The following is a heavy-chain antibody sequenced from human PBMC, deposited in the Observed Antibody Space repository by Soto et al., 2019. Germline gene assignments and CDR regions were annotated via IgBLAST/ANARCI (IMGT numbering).Heavy chain of an antibody. J-gene: IGHJ4*02. V-gene: IGHV1-46*01. Sequence: QVQLVQSGAEVKKPGASVKVSCKASGYIFTNYYIHWVRQAPGQGLEWMAIINPLPTSGSTNYAQKFQGRVTVTRDTSTSTVYLELSGLRSGDTAVYYCARDLAAAAYWGQGTLVTVSS. CDR1: GYIFTNYY. D-gene: IGHD6-13*01. CDR2: INPLPTSGST. CDR3: ARDLAAAAY.